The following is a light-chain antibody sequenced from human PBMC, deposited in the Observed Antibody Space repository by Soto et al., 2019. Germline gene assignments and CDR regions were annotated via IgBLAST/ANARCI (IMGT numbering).Light chain of an antibody. Sequence: EIVLTQSPGTLSLSPGERATLSCRASQSISSSYLAWYQQKPGQAPRLLIYGASSRATGIPDRFSDSGSETDFTLTISRLEPEDFAVYYCQQFRSSPWTFGQGTKVEIK. J-gene: IGKJ1*01. V-gene: IGKV3-20*01. CDR1: QSISSSY. CDR3: QQFRSSPWT. CDR2: GAS.